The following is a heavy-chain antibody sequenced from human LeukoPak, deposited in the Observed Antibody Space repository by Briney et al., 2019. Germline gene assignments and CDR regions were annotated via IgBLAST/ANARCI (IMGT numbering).Heavy chain of an antibody. J-gene: IGHJ4*02. CDR3: ARGRVGTNGRYYFDH. Sequence: ASVKVSCKTSGYTFVFNDLSWVRQVPGQGLEWMGWMNPNNGDAAYAQKFQGRVTMTRDTSITTAYMELSSLRSEDTAVYFCARGRVGTNGRYYFDHGGQGSLVTVSS. V-gene: IGHV1-8*01. CDR1: GYTFVFND. D-gene: IGHD7-27*01. CDR2: MNPNNGDA.